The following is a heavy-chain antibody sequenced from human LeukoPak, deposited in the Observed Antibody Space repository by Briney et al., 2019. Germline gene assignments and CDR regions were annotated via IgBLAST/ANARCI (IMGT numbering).Heavy chain of an antibody. CDR1: DYSINFGHL. V-gene: IGHV4-38-2*02. CDR2: INHSGRT. J-gene: IGHJ5*02. Sequence: SETLSLTCDVSDYSINFGHLWGWIRQPPGRGLEWIPSINHSGRTYYTPSLKSRVTISVDTLKTQFSLKVPSVTAEDTAMYFCARESSAVAHSMIRDWLDPWGQGTLVTVSS. D-gene: IGHD6-19*01. CDR3: ARESSAVAHSMIRDWLDP.